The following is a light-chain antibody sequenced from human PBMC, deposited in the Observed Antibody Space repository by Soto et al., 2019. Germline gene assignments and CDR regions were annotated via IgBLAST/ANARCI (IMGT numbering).Light chain of an antibody. J-gene: IGKJ1*01. Sequence: DIQMTQSPSSVSASVGDRVTITCRASQGIGTWLAWYQEKPGKAPKLLLYAASNLQSGVPSRFSGSGSGADFTLTISSLQPEDFATYYCQQTNSFPPTFGQGTKVEIK. CDR1: QGIGTW. V-gene: IGKV1-12*01. CDR3: QQTNSFPPT. CDR2: AAS.